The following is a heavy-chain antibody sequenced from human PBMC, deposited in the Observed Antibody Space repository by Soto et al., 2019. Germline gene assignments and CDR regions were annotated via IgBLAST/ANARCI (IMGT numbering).Heavy chain of an antibody. CDR1: GFTFSSYA. V-gene: IGHV3-23*01. Sequence: GESLKISCAASGFTFSSYAMSWVRQAPGKGLEWVSAISGSGGSTYYADSVKGRFTISRDNSKNTLYLQMNSLRAEDTAVYYCAKDCIAVAGTYYYYGMDVWGQGTTVTVSS. D-gene: IGHD6-19*01. J-gene: IGHJ6*02. CDR3: AKDCIAVAGTYYYYGMDV. CDR2: ISGSGGST.